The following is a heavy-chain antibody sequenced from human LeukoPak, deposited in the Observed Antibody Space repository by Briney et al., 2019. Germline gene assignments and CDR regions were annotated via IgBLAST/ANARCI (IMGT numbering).Heavy chain of an antibody. CDR3: AKDLGGFGELSRYYFDY. D-gene: IGHD3-10*01. J-gene: IGHJ4*02. CDR2: ISSSGSTI. Sequence: GGSLRLSCAASGFTFSDYYMSWIRKAPGKGLEWVSYISSSGSTIYYADSVKGRFTISRDNSKNTLYLQMNSLRAEDTAVYYCAKDLGGFGELSRYYFDYWGQGTLVAVSS. CDR1: GFTFSDYY. V-gene: IGHV3-11*01.